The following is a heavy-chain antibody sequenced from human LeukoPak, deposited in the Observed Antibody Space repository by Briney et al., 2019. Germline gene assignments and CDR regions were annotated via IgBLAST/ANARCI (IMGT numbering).Heavy chain of an antibody. CDR3: AREGGSSWDHDY. V-gene: IGHV1-69*13. D-gene: IGHD6-13*01. CDR2: IIPIFGTA. CDR1: GGTFSSYA. Sequence: SVKVSCKASGGTFSSYAISWVRQAPGQGLEWMGGIIPIFGTANYAQKFQGRVTITADEFTSTAYMELSSLRSEDTAVYYCAREGGSSWDHDYWGQGTLVTVSS. J-gene: IGHJ4*02.